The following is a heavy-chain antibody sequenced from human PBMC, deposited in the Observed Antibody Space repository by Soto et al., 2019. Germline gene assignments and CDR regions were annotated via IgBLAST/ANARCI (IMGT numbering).Heavy chain of an antibody. Sequence: QVQLVESGGGVVQPGRSLRLSCAASGFTFSNYAMHLVRQAPGKWLEWVAAILSDEINKYSADSVKGRFNISRDNSKNTLSLQMNSLRPADTAVYYSAIIATSGGGDAFDIWGQGTMVTVSS. CDR3: AIIATSGGGDAFDI. J-gene: IGHJ3*02. CDR1: GFTFSNYA. CDR2: ILSDEINK. D-gene: IGHD6-13*01. V-gene: IGHV3-30-3*01.